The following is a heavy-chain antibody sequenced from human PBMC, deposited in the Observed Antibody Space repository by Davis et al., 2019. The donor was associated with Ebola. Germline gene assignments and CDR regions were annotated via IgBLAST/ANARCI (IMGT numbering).Heavy chain of an antibody. CDR3: ARATIAAAGNYFDY. V-gene: IGHV4-31*03. J-gene: IGHJ4*02. Sequence: PSETLSLTCTVSGYSISSGYYWGWIRQHPGKGLEWIGYIYYSGSTYYNPSLKSRVTISVDTSKNQFSLKLSSVTAADTAVYYCARATIAAAGNYFDYWGQGTLVTVSS. CDR2: IYYSGST. CDR1: GYSISSGYY. D-gene: IGHD6-13*01.